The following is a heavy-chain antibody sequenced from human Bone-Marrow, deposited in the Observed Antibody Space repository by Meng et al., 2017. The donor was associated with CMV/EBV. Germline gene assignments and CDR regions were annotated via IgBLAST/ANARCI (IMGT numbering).Heavy chain of an antibody. V-gene: IGHV4-39*07. CDR2: IFHRGST. CDR1: GGSITGSNYY. J-gene: IGHJ6*02. D-gene: IGHD4-23*01. Sequence: SETLSLTCTVSGGSITGSNYYWGWIRRPPGKGLEWIGSIFHRGSTYYNPSLKSRATISVDTSKKQFSLRVTSVTAADTGVYYCARDSVGGNSAPYWGQGTTVTVSS. CDR3: ARDSVGGNSAPY.